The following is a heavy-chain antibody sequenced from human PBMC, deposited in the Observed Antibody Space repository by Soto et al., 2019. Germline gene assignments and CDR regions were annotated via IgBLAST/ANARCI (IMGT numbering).Heavy chain of an antibody. CDR2: IYSSGST. D-gene: IGHD5-12*01. Sequence: QVQLQESGPRLVKPSETLSLTCTVSGDSISGFHLHWIRQPPGKGLQWIGYIYSSGSTMYNPSLKSRVTMSVDTSQNQFSLKLNSVTAADTAVYYCARALGGYYWFDPWGQGTLVTVSS. CDR1: GDSISGFH. CDR3: ARALGGYYWFDP. J-gene: IGHJ5*02. V-gene: IGHV4-59*01.